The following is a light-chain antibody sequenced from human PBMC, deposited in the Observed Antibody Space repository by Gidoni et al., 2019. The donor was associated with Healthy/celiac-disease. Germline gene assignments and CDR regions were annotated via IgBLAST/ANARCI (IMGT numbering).Light chain of an antibody. CDR3: QQRSNWPPWT. Sequence: EIVLTQSPATLSLSPGDRATLSCRASQSVSSYLAWYQQKPGHAPRLLIYYASNRATGIPARFSGSGSGTDFTLTISSLEPEDFAVYYCQQRSNWPPWTFGQGTKVEIK. V-gene: IGKV3-11*01. J-gene: IGKJ1*01. CDR2: YAS. CDR1: QSVSSY.